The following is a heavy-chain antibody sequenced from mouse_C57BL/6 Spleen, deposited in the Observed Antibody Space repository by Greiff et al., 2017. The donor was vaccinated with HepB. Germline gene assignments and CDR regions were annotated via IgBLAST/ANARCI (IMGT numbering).Heavy chain of an antibody. CDR2: IRLKSDNYAT. V-gene: IGHV6-3*01. CDR3: TGAVVAGDYAMDY. D-gene: IGHD1-1*01. J-gene: IGHJ4*01. Sequence: EVKVEESGGGLVQPGGSMKLSCVASGFTFSNYWMNWVRQSPEKGLEWVAQIRLKSDNYATHYAESVKGRFTISRDDSKSSVYLQMNNLRAEDTGIYYCTGAVVAGDYAMDYWGQGTSVTVSS. CDR1: GFTFSNYW.